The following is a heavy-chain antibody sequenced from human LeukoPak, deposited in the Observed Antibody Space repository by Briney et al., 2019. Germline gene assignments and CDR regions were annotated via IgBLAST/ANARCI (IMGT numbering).Heavy chain of an antibody. D-gene: IGHD3-10*01. CDR3: ARDSGPVLLWFGQQNWFDP. CDR2: TYYRSKWYN. CDR1: GDSVSSNSAA. J-gene: IGHJ5*02. Sequence: SQTLSLTCAISGDSVSSNSAAWNWIRQSQSRGLEWLGRTYYRSKWYNDYAVSVKSRITINPDTSKNQFSLQLNSVTPEDTAVYYCARDSGPVLLWFGQQNWFDPWGQGTLVTVSS. V-gene: IGHV6-1*01.